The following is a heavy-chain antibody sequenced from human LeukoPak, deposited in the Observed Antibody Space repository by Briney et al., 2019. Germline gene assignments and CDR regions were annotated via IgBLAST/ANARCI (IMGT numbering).Heavy chain of an antibody. Sequence: GESLKISCQASGYTFDRSWIGWVRQMPGKSFQWLGIVYPRDSDTRYSPSVQGHVTITADPSIDTAYLQWRSLRASDTANYFCVRQIAVAGRTTSEYWYCIDVWGKGTAVTVSS. D-gene: IGHD6-19*01. CDR3: VRQIAVAGRTTSEYWYCIDV. V-gene: IGHV5-51*01. J-gene: IGHJ6*03. CDR2: VYPRDSDT. CDR1: GYTFDRSW.